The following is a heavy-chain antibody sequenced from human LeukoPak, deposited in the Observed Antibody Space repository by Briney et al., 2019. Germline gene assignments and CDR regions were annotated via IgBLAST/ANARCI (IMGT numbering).Heavy chain of an antibody. CDR2: INPSGGST. V-gene: IGHV1-46*01. CDR3: ARDLSGSGWYYYFDY. D-gene: IGHD6-19*01. Sequence: GASVKVSCKASGYTFTGYYMHWVRQAPGQGLEWMGIINPSGGSTSYAQKFQGRVTMTRDMSTSTVYMELSSLRSEDTAVYYCARDLSGSGWYYYFDYWGQGTLVTVSS. J-gene: IGHJ4*02. CDR1: GYTFTGYY.